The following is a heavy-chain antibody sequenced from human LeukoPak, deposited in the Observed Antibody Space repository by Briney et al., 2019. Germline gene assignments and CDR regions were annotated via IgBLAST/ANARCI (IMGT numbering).Heavy chain of an antibody. D-gene: IGHD2-21*01. CDR3: AGGTIADDALDY. CDR2: ISYDGSNK. Sequence: PGGSLRLSCAASGFTFSSYAMHSVRQAPGKGLEWVAVISYDGSNKYYADSVKGRFTISRDNSKNTLYLPMNSLRAEDTAVYYCAGGTIADDALDYWGQGTLVTVSS. J-gene: IGHJ4*02. V-gene: IGHV3-30-3*01. CDR1: GFTFSSYA.